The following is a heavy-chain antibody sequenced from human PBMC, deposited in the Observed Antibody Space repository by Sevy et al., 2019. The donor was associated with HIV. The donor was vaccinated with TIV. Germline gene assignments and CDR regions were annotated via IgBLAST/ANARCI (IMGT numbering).Heavy chain of an antibody. CDR3: ARGTSPVRQPVGHFDY. J-gene: IGHJ4*02. V-gene: IGHV3-48*02. Sequence: GGSLRLSCAASGFTFSSYSMNWVRQAPGKGLEWVSYISSSSSTIYYADSVKGRFTISRDNAKNSLYLQMNSLRDEDTAVYYCARGTSPVRQPVGHFDYWGQGTLVTVSS. CDR1: GFTFSSYS. D-gene: IGHD3-16*01. CDR2: ISSSSSTI.